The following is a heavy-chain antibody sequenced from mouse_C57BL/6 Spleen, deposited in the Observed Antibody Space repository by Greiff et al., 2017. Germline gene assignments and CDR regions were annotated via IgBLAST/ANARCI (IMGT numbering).Heavy chain of an antibody. CDR3: ARGGKDYDYAATGYYAMDY. D-gene: IGHD2-4*01. Sequence: VQLQQPGAELVRPGSSVKLSCKASGYTFTSYWMHWVKQRPIQGLEWIGNIHPSDSETHYNQKFKDKATLTVDKSSSTAYMQLSSLTSEDSAVYYCARGGKDYDYAATGYYAMDYWGQGPSVTAAS. J-gene: IGHJ4*01. V-gene: IGHV1-52*01. CDR2: IHPSDSET. CDR1: GYTFTSYW.